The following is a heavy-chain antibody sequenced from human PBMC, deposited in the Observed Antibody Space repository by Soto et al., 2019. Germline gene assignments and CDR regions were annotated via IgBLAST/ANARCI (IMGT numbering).Heavy chain of an antibody. J-gene: IGHJ4*02. CDR3: AKGLGYCSGGSCYASYYFDY. D-gene: IGHD2-15*01. CDR1: GFSLSTSGVG. V-gene: IGHV2-5*01. CDR2: IYWNDDK. Sequence: GSGPTLVNPTQTLTLTCTFSGFSLSTSGVGVGWIRQPPGKALEWLALIYWNDDKRYNPSLKSRLTITKDTSKNQVVLTMTNMDPVDTATYYCAKGLGYCSGGSCYASYYFDYWGQGTLVTVSS.